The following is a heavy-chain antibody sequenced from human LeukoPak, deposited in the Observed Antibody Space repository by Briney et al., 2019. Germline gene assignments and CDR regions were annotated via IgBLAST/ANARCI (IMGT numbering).Heavy chain of an antibody. V-gene: IGHV3-30*18. Sequence: PGGSLRLSCAASGFTFSSYGMHWVRQAPGKGLEWVAVISYDGSNKYYADSVKGRFTISRDNSKNTLYLQMNSLRAEDTAVYYCAKHLDSSGYSLAPDAFDIWGQGTMVTVSS. J-gene: IGHJ3*02. CDR2: ISYDGSNK. D-gene: IGHD3-22*01. CDR1: GFTFSSYG. CDR3: AKHLDSSGYSLAPDAFDI.